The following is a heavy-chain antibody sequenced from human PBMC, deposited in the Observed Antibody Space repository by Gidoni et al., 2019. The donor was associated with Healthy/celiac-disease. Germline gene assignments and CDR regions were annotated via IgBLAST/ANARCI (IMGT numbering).Heavy chain of an antibody. V-gene: IGHV1-18*01. Sequence: QVHLVQSVAEVKKPGASVKVSGTASGYTFTSYGICWVRQAPGQGLEWMGWISAYNGNTSYAQKLQGRVTMTTDTSTSTAYMELRGMGSDETAVYYCARVGTGFLEWLPPNGVYYYGMDVWGQGTTVTVSS. CDR2: ISAYNGNT. D-gene: IGHD3-3*01. J-gene: IGHJ6*02. CDR1: GYTFTSYG. CDR3: ARVGTGFLEWLPPNGVYYYGMDV.